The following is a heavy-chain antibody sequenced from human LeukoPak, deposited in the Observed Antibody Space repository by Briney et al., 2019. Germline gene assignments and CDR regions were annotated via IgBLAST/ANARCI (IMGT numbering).Heavy chain of an antibody. CDR2: INPNSGGT. Sequence: ASVKVSCKASGYTFTGYYMHWVRQAPGQGLEWMGWINPNSGGTNYAQKFQGRVTMTRDTSISTAYMELSSLRSEDTAVYYCARSFDSSGYSYWYFDLWGRGTLVTVSS. J-gene: IGHJ2*01. V-gene: IGHV1-2*02. CDR1: GYTFTGYY. CDR3: ARSFDSSGYSYWYFDL. D-gene: IGHD3-22*01.